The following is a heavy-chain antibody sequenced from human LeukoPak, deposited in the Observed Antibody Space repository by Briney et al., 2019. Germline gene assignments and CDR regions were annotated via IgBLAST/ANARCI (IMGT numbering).Heavy chain of an antibody. V-gene: IGHV3-74*01. CDR3: AKVGAVAAVEN. CDR2: ISSDGSGT. CDR1: GFTFSSYW. Sequence: GGSLRLSCAVSGFTFSSYWMHWVRQAPGKGLVWVSRISSDGSGTSYADSVKGRFTISRDNAKNTLYLQMNSLRAEDTGVYYCAKVGAVAAVENWGQGTLVTVSS. D-gene: IGHD6-19*01. J-gene: IGHJ4*02.